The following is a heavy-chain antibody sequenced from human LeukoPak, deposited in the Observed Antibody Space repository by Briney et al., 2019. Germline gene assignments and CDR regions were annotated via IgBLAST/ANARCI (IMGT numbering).Heavy chain of an antibody. V-gene: IGHV3-23*01. CDR1: GFTFSTYW. D-gene: IGHD6-13*01. Sequence: GGSLRLSCAASGFTFSTYWMSWVRQAPGKGLEWVSRICGSGGSTYYADSVKGRFTISRDNSKNTLNLQMNKLRAEDTALYYCAKALDRGAAAGDHFDSWGQGTLVIVSS. CDR2: ICGSGGST. CDR3: AKALDRGAAAGDHFDS. J-gene: IGHJ4*02.